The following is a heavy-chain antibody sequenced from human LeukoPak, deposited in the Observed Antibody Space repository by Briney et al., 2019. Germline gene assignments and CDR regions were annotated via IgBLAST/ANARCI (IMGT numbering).Heavy chain of an antibody. D-gene: IGHD3-10*01. Sequence: SETLSLTCTVSGGSISSSKWWTWVRQPPGKGLEWIGEISRSGSTNYNPSLKSRVTISVDTSKNQFSLKLSSVTAADTAVYYCAKSNGYGLVDIWGQGTMVTVSS. CDR2: ISRSGST. J-gene: IGHJ3*02. CDR3: AKSNGYGLVDI. V-gene: IGHV4-4*02. CDR1: GGSISSSKW.